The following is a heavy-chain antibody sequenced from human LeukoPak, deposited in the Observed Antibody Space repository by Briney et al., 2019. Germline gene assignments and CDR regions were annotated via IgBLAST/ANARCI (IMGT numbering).Heavy chain of an antibody. J-gene: IGHJ6*03. CDR1: GYSINSGFH. CDR3: ARDGPVDTAMVQNFYMDV. V-gene: IGHV4-38-2*02. D-gene: IGHD5-18*01. Sequence: PSETLSLTCAVSGYSINSGFHWGWIRQSPGKGLEWLGNIYHSGSTYYNPSLKSRVAISVDTPNNQFSLKLTSVTAADTAVYYCARDGPVDTAMVQNFYMDVWVKGTTVIVSS. CDR2: IYHSGST.